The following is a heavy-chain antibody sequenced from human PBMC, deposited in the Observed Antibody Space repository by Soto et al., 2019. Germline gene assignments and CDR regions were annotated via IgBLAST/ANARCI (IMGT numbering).Heavy chain of an antibody. Sequence: QVQLVQSGAEVKKPGSSVKVSCKASGGTFSSYTISWVRQAPGQGLEWMGRIIPILGIANYAQKFQGRVTIPADKSTSTAYMELSSLRSEDTAVYYCARVGRAGGLQFDPWGQGTLVTVSS. CDR1: GGTFSSYT. V-gene: IGHV1-69*02. CDR2: IIPILGIA. CDR3: ARVGRAGGLQFDP. D-gene: IGHD3-16*01. J-gene: IGHJ5*02.